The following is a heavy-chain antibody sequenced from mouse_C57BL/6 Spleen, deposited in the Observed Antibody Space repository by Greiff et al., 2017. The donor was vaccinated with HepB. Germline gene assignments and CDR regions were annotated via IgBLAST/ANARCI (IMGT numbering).Heavy chain of an antibody. CDR2: IYPSDSET. J-gene: IGHJ3*01. D-gene: IGHD1-1*02. V-gene: IGHV1-61*01. CDR1: GYTFTSYW. CDR3: ARGGGGFAY. Sequence: VKLQQPGAELVRPGSSVKLSCKASGYTFTSYWMDWVKQRPGQGLEWIGNIYPSDSETHYNQKFKDKATLTVDKSSSTAYMQLSSLTSEDSAVYSCARGGGGFAYWGQGTLVTVSA.